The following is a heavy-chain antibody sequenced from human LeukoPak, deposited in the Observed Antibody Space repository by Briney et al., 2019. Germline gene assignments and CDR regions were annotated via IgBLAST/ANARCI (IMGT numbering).Heavy chain of an antibody. CDR1: GITFSSYS. CDR3: ASDSSGYSYFDY. J-gene: IGHJ4*02. Sequence: GGSLRLSCAASGITFSSYSMNWVRQAPGKGLEWISYLSSDNYTIYYADSVKGRFTISRDNAKNSLYLQMNSLRAEDTAVYYCASDSSGYSYFDYWGQGTLVTVSS. D-gene: IGHD3-22*01. CDR2: LSSDNYTI. V-gene: IGHV3-48*04.